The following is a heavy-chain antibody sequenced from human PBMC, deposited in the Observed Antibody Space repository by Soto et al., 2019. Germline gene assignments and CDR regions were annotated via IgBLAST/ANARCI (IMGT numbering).Heavy chain of an antibody. CDR2: IYPGDSDT. J-gene: IGHJ6*02. Sequence: GESLKISCKGSGYSFTSYWIGWVRQMPGKGLECMGIIYPGDSDTRYSPSFQGQVAISADKSISTAYLQWSSLKASDTAMYYCARTAAAGKYYYAMGVWGQGTTVTVSS. D-gene: IGHD6-13*01. CDR1: GYSFTSYW. CDR3: ARTAAAGKYYYAMGV. V-gene: IGHV5-51*01.